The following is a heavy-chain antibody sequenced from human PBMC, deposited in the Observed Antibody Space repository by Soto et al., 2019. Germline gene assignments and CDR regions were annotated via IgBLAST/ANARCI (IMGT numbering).Heavy chain of an antibody. CDR3: ARVRVTAASYYYYGMDV. D-gene: IGHD2-21*02. CDR2: IIPIFGTA. CDR1: GGTFSSYA. Sequence: QVQLVQSGAEVKKPGSSVKVSCKASGGTFSSYAISWVRQAPGQGLEWMGGIIPIFGTANYTQKFQGRVTITADESTSTAYMELSSLRSEDTAVYYCARVRVTAASYYYYGMDVWGQGTTVTVSS. V-gene: IGHV1-69*01. J-gene: IGHJ6*02.